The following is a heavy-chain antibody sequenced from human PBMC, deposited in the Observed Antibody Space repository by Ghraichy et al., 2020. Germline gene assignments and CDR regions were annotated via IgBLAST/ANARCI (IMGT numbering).Heavy chain of an antibody. CDR3: AREVILEWLLCGYYYYYYIDV. CDR1: GFTFSRFS. J-gene: IGHJ6*03. D-gene: IGHD3-3*01. CDR2: IKQDGSEK. Sequence: GALNISCTASGFTFSRFSMSWVRQAPGKGLEWVANIKQDGSEKYYVDSVKGRFTISRDNAKKSLYLQMNSLRGDDTAVYYCAREVILEWLLCGYYYYYYIDVWGKGTTVTVSS. V-gene: IGHV3-7*03.